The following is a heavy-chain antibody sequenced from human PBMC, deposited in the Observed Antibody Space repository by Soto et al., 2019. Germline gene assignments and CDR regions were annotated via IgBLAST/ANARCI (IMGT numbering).Heavy chain of an antibody. D-gene: IGHD2-21*01. Sequence: ETLSLTCTVSGGSISSYYWSWIRQPPGKGLEWIGYIYYSGSTNYSPSLKSRVIMSVDTSNSQFSLRLSSVTAADTAVYYCATYSRGGEGRCYWGPGTLVTVSS. CDR3: ATYSRGGEGRCY. CDR1: GGSISSYY. CDR2: IYYSGST. J-gene: IGHJ4*02. V-gene: IGHV4-59*08.